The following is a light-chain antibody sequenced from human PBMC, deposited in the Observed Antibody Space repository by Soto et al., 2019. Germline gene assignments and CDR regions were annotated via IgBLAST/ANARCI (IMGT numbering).Light chain of an antibody. CDR1: QSVSSSC. J-gene: IGKJ1*01. Sequence: EILLTQSPGTLSLSPWEIAIITYRASQSVSSSCLAWYRQKPGQAPSLLIYGAYSRATGIPDRFSGSGSGTDFTLTISRLEPEDFALYYCQQYGRSQTFGQGTKVDTK. CDR2: GAY. CDR3: QQYGRSQT. V-gene: IGKV3-20*01.